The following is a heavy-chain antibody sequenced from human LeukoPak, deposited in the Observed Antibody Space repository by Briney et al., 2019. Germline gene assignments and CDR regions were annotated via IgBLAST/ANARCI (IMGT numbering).Heavy chain of an antibody. CDR3: ARAGYSSSWPLSNYYGMAV. J-gene: IGHJ6*02. Sequence: PSETLSLTCTVSGGSISSYYWSWIRQPPGKGLEWIGYIYYSGSTNYNPSLKSRVTISVDTSENQFSLKLSSVTAADTAVYYCARAGYSSSWPLSNYYGMAVWGQGTTVTVSS. CDR2: IYYSGST. D-gene: IGHD6-13*01. CDR1: GGSISSYY. V-gene: IGHV4-59*01.